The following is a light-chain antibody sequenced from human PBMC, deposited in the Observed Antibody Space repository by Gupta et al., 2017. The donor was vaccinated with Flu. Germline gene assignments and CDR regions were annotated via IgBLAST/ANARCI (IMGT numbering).Light chain of an antibody. Sequence: GDSLPKKYAYWYKQESGQAPVLVIYEDSKRPSGITERFSGSTSGTMATLTVSGAQVEDEADYYCYSTDSTGNHRVFGGGTKLTVL. CDR2: EDS. J-gene: IGLJ3*02. V-gene: IGLV3-10*01. CDR3: YSTDSTGNHRV. CDR1: SLPKKY.